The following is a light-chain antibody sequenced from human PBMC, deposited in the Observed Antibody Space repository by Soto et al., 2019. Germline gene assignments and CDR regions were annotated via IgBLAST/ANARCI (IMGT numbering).Light chain of an antibody. V-gene: IGLV2-8*01. J-gene: IGLJ1*01. CDR2: EVN. CDR1: ISDVGGYNY. Sequence: QCALTQPPSSSGSPGQSVAISCTGTISDVGGYNYVSWYQQHPGKAPKLMIYEVNKLPSGVPDRFSGSKSGNTASLTVSGLQAEDEADYYCSSYAGSSNVFGTGTKV. CDR3: SSYAGSSNV.